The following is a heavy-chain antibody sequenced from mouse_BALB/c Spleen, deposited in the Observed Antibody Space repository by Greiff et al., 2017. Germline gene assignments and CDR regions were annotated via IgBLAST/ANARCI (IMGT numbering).Heavy chain of an antibody. Sequence: VQLQESGAELVRPGTSVKISCKASGYAFTNYWLGWVKQRPGQGLEWIGYINPSTGYTEYNQKFKDKATLTADKSSSTAYMQLSSLTSEDSAVYYCARDYGSSYDYAMDYWGQGTSVTVSS. CDR3: ARDYGSSYDYAMDY. V-gene: IGHV1-4*01. CDR2: INPSTGYT. CDR1: GYAFTNYW. D-gene: IGHD1-1*01. J-gene: IGHJ4*01.